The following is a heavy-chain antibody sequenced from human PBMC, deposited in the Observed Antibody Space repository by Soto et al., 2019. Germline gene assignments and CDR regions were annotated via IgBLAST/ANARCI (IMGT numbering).Heavy chain of an antibody. CDR2: ISGSGGGT. V-gene: IGHV3-23*01. J-gene: IGHJ6*02. CDR1: GFTFSDYA. CDR3: AKYGSGTYYNVGLDGGDV. Sequence: EVQLLESGGGLVQPGGSLRLSCVASGFTFSDYAMSWVRQAPGKGLKWVSAISGSGGGTYYADSVKGRFTISRDRSGNTMYLQMNSLTVEDTAVYYCAKYGSGTYYNVGLDGGDVWGQGTTVTISS. D-gene: IGHD3-10*01.